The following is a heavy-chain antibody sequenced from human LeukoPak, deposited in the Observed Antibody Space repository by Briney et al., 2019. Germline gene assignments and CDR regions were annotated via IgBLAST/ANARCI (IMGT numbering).Heavy chain of an antibody. Sequence: PGGSLRLSCAASGFTFSSYAMSWVRQALGKGLEWVSAISGSGGSTYYADSVKGRFTISRDNSKNTLYLQMNSLRADDTAVYYCAISGGYWAWAHWGQGTLVTVSS. CDR3: AISGGYWAWAH. D-gene: IGHD1-26*01. CDR2: ISGSGGST. J-gene: IGHJ4*02. CDR1: GFTFSSYA. V-gene: IGHV3-23*01.